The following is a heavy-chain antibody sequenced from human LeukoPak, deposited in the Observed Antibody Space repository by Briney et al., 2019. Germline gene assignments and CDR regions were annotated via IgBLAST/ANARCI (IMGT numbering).Heavy chain of an antibody. CDR2: IRSKAYGGTT. Sequence: PGRSLRLSCTASEFTFGVYAMGWVRQAPGKGLEGVGFIRSKAYGGTTEYAASVKGRFTISRDDSKSIAYLQMNSLKTEDTAVYYCTRILVVAAFDAFDIWGQGTVVTVSS. J-gene: IGHJ3*02. D-gene: IGHD2-15*01. CDR1: EFTFGVYA. CDR3: TRILVVAAFDAFDI. V-gene: IGHV3-49*04.